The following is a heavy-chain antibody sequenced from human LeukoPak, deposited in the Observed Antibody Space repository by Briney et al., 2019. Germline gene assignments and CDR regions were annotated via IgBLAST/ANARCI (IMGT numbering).Heavy chain of an antibody. Sequence: GRSLRLSCVASGFTFSSYGMHWVRQAPGKGLEWVAVISYDGSNKYYADSVKGRFTISRDNSKNTLYLQMNSLRAEDTAVYYCAKGPLTRLWAAFDIWGQGTMVTVSS. J-gene: IGHJ3*02. V-gene: IGHV3-30*18. CDR2: ISYDGSNK. D-gene: IGHD3-16*01. CDR3: AKGPLTRLWAAFDI. CDR1: GFTFSSYG.